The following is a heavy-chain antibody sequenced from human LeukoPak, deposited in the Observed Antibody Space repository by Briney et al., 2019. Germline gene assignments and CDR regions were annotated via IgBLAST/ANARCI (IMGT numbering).Heavy chain of an antibody. CDR1: GFTFSSYW. V-gene: IGHV3-7*01. Sequence: GRSLRLSCAASGFTFSSYWMSWVRQAPGKGLEWVANIKQDGSEKYYVDSVKGRFTISRDNAKNSLYLQMNSLRAEDTAVHYCARVTCSSTSCPYYYYGMDVWGQGTTVTVSS. CDR3: ARVTCSSTSCPYYYYGMDV. J-gene: IGHJ6*02. CDR2: IKQDGSEK. D-gene: IGHD2-2*01.